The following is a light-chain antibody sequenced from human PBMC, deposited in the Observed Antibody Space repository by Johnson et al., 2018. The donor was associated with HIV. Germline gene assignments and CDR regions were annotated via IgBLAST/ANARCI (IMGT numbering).Light chain of an antibody. CDR1: SSNIGNNY. CDR2: ENV. J-gene: IGLJ1*01. Sequence: QSVLTQPPSVSAAPGQKVTISCSGSSSNIGNNYVSWYQQLPGTAPKLLVYENVKRPSGIPDRFSGSKSGTSATLGITGLQTGDDADYYCGTWDSSLSAGVFGTGAKVTVL. V-gene: IGLV1-51*02. CDR3: GTWDSSLSAGV.